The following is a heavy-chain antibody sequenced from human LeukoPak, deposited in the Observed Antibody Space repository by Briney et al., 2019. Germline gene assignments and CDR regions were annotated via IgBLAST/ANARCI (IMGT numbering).Heavy chain of an antibody. V-gene: IGHV3-13*04. CDR3: ARSKVYCGGDCSFDY. CDR1: GFTFSTYD. Sequence: PGGSLRLSCAASGFTFSTYDMHWVRQVPGKGLEWVSSIGTSNDTFYSGSAKGRFTISRENAKNSLYLQMNSLRAGDTAVYYCARSKVYCGGDCSFDYWGQGTLVTVSS. CDR2: IGTSNDT. J-gene: IGHJ4*02. D-gene: IGHD2-21*02.